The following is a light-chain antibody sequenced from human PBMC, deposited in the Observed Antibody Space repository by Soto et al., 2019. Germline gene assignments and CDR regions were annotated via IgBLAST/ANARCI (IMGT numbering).Light chain of an antibody. CDR2: GAS. Sequence: EIVLTQSPGTLSLSPGERATLSCRASQSVSSSYLAWYQQKPGQAPRLLIYGASSRATGTPDRFSGSGSGTDFTVTISRLEAEEFAVYYCQQYGSSSITFGQGTRLESK. CDR3: QQYGSSSIT. J-gene: IGKJ5*01. CDR1: QSVSSSY. V-gene: IGKV3-20*01.